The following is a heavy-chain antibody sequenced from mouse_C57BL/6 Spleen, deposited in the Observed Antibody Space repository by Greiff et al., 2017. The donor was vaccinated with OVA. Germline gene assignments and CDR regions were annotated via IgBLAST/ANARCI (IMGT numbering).Heavy chain of an antibody. Sequence: EVQLQQSGPELVKPGASVKIPCKASGYTFTDYNMDWVKQSHGKSLEWIGDINPNNGGTIYNQKFKGKATLTVDKSSSTAYMELRSLTSEDTAVYYCARRAYYSNYLAWFAYWGQGTLVTVSA. D-gene: IGHD2-5*01. J-gene: IGHJ3*01. V-gene: IGHV1-18*01. CDR1: GYTFTDYN. CDR2: INPNNGGT. CDR3: ARRAYYSNYLAWFAY.